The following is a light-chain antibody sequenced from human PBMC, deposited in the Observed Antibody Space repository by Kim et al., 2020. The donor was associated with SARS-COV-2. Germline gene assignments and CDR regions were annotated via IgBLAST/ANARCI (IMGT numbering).Light chain of an antibody. J-gene: IGLJ1*01. CDR3: NSRDSSGNHHV. Sequence: SSELTQDPAVSVALGQTVRITCQGDSLRSYYASWYQQKPGQAPVLVIYSKNNRPSGIPDRFSGSSSGNTASLTITGAQAEDEADYYCNSRDSSGNHHVFGTGTNVTVL. CDR2: SKN. CDR1: SLRSYY. V-gene: IGLV3-19*01.